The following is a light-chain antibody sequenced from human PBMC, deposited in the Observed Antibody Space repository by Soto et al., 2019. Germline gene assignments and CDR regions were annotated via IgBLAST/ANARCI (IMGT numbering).Light chain of an antibody. J-gene: IGKJ1*01. CDR2: GAS. Sequence: ILLTQSPCTLSLSPGERATLSCRASQSVSNNYLAWYQQKPGQAPSLLIYGASNRATGIPDRFSGSGSGTDFTLTISRLEPEDFAVYYCQQYGSSGTFGQGTKVDIK. V-gene: IGKV3-20*01. CDR1: QSVSNNY. CDR3: QQYGSSGT.